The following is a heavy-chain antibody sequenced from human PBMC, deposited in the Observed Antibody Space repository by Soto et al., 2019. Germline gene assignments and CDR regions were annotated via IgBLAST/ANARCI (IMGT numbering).Heavy chain of an antibody. J-gene: IGHJ4*02. CDR3: AKTPGVITVISAFDH. CDR1: GFTFSKHA. D-gene: IGHD2-21*01. CDR2: ISGSGAST. Sequence: GGSLRLSCVACGFTFSKHALAWVRQAPGKGLEWVSAISGSGASTYDSDSVKGRFVISRDNSNNTLYLQMNSLKAEDTAVYYCAKTPGVITVISAFDHWGQGTPVTAPQ. V-gene: IGHV3-23*01.